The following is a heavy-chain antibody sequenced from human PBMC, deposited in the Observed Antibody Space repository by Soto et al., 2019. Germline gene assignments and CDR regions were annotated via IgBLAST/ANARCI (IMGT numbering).Heavy chain of an antibody. CDR3: ASSIITMVRGVRTLFDY. D-gene: IGHD3-10*01. V-gene: IGHV4-4*02. Sequence: PSETLSLTCTVSNASISSRKWWTWVRQTPRKGLEWIGEIYHSGSINHNPSLKSRVTMSVDKSKNQFSLKMTSVTAADTGVYYCASSIITMVRGVRTLFDYWGQGTLVTVSS. J-gene: IGHJ4*02. CDR1: NASISSRKW. CDR2: IYHSGSI.